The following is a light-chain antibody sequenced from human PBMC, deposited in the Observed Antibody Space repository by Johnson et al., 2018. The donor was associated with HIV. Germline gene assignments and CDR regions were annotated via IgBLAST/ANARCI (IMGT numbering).Light chain of an antibody. CDR2: DNN. J-gene: IGLJ1*01. Sequence: QSVLTQPPSVSAAPGQKVTISCSGSSSNIGRNYVSWYQQLPGTAPKLLILDNNKRPPGIPDRFSGSKLGTSATLGVTGLQTGDEADDYCGTWDSSMSAGVFGTGTKVTVL. CDR1: SSNIGRNY. V-gene: IGLV1-51*01. CDR3: GTWDSSMSAGV.